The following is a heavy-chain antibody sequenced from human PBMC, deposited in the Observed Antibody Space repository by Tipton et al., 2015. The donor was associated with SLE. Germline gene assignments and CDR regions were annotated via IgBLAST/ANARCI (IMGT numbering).Heavy chain of an antibody. V-gene: IGHV3-43*01. J-gene: IGHJ6*02. Sequence: QLVQSGGVVVQPGGSLRLSCAASGFTFDDYTMHWVRQAPGKGLEWVSLISWDGGSTYYADSVKGRFTISRDNSKNSLYLQMNSLRTEDTALYYCAKDILGSGGVWGQGTTVTVSS. D-gene: IGHD3-10*01. CDR3: AKDILGSGGV. CDR1: GFTFDDYT. CDR2: ISWDGGST.